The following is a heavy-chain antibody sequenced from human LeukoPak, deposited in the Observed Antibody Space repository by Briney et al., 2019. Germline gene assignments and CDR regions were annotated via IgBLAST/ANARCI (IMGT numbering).Heavy chain of an antibody. CDR3: ARVRGYCSSTICYRYYFDY. Sequence: SETLSLTCTVSGYSISSGYYWGWIRQPPGKGLEWIGTIYHSGSTYYNPSLKSRVTISVDTSKNQFSLKLTSVTAADTAVYYCARVRGYCSSTICYRYYFDYWGQGTPVTVSS. D-gene: IGHD2-2*01. CDR2: IYHSGST. V-gene: IGHV4-38-2*02. CDR1: GYSISSGYY. J-gene: IGHJ4*02.